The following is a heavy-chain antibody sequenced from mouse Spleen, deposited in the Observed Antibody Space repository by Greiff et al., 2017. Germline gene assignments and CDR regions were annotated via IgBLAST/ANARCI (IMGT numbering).Heavy chain of an antibody. Sequence: VQLQQSGPELVKPGASVKIPCKASGYTVTDYNMDWVKQSHGKSLEWIGDINPNNGGTIYNQKFKGKATLTVDKSSSTAYMELRSLTSEDTAVYYCARTYGNYWYFDVWGAGTTVTVSS. CDR1: GYTVTDYN. CDR2: INPNNGGT. D-gene: IGHD2-1*01. J-gene: IGHJ1*01. V-gene: IGHV1-18*01. CDR3: ARTYGNYWYFDV.